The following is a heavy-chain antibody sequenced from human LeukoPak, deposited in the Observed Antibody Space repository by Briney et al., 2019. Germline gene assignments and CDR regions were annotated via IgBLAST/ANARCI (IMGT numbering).Heavy chain of an antibody. CDR1: GFTFSSYA. J-gene: IGHJ4*02. CDR3: ARSKAAAGTGSRSYYFDY. CDR2: ISSNGGST. Sequence: PGGSLRLSCAASGFTFSSYAMHWVRQAPGKGLEYVSAISSNGGSTYYADSVKGRFTISRDNSKNKLYLQMGSLIAEDMAMYYCARSKAAAGTGSRSYYFDYWGQGTLVTVSS. D-gene: IGHD6-13*01. V-gene: IGHV3-64*02.